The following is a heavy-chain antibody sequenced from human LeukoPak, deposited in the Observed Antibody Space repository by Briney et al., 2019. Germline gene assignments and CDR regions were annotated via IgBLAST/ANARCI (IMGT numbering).Heavy chain of an antibody. J-gene: IGHJ3*02. CDR1: GFTVSSNY. CDR3: AKGSNILGFAFDI. D-gene: IGHD3-9*01. V-gene: IGHV3-53*01. CDR2: VYIGGTT. Sequence: GGSLRLSCAAPGFTVSSNYMSWVRQAPGKGLEWVSVVYIGGTTYYADSVKGRFTISRDNSKNTVYLQMNSLRADDTAVYYCAKGSNILGFAFDIWGQGTMVTVSS.